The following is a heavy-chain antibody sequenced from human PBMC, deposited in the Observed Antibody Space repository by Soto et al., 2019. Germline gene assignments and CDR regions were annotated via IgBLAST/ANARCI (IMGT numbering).Heavy chain of an antibody. Sequence: GGSLRLSCSASGFIFSESTIYWVRQVPGKGLEAISAASTSGRSTYYADSVKDRFTISRDNSKNTLFLQMGSLRPEDTAIYYCVKQAHGLDGVAFDYWGQGTQVTVSS. CDR1: GFIFSEST. CDR2: ASTSGRST. J-gene: IGHJ4*02. V-gene: IGHV3-64D*06. CDR3: VKQAHGLDGVAFDY. D-gene: IGHD2-15*01.